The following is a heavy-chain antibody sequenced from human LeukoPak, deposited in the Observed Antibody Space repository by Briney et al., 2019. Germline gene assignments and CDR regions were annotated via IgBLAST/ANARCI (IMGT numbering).Heavy chain of an antibody. J-gene: IGHJ4*02. Sequence: PSETLSLTCTVSGGSISSSYYYWGWIRQPPGKGLEGIGSIYDSGSTYYNPSLKSRVTISVDTSKNQFSLKLNSVTAADTAVYYCARTPRITIFGVVIRYYFDYWGQGTLVTVSS. D-gene: IGHD3-3*01. V-gene: IGHV4-39*01. CDR2: IYDSGST. CDR3: ARTPRITIFGVVIRYYFDY. CDR1: GGSISSSYYY.